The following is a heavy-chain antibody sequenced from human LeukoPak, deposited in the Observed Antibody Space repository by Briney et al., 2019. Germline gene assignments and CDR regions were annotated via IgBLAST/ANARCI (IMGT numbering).Heavy chain of an antibody. V-gene: IGHV4-34*01. Sequence: PSETLSLTCAVYGGSFSDYYWTWIRQPPGKGLEWIGEINHSGSTNYNPFLKSRVTISVDTSKKQFFLRLSSVTAADTAVYYCAKGHRYSSGWYWSHWFDPWGQGTLVTVSS. CDR1: GGSFSDYY. CDR3: AKGHRYSSGWYWSHWFDP. J-gene: IGHJ5*02. CDR2: INHSGST. D-gene: IGHD6-19*01.